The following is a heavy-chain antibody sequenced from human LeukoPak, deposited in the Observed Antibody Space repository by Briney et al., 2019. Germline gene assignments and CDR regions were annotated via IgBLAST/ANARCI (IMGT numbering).Heavy chain of an antibody. CDR3: ARDLRAYCSGGSCSYFDY. V-gene: IGHV1-18*01. D-gene: IGHD2-15*01. CDR1: GYTFISYG. CDR2: ISAYNGNT. J-gene: IGHJ4*02. Sequence: ASVKVSCKASGYTFISYGISWVRQAPGRGLEWMGWISAYNGNTNYAQKLQGRVTMATDTSTSTAYMELRSLRSDDTAVYYCARDLRAYCSGGSCSYFDYWGQGTLVTVSS.